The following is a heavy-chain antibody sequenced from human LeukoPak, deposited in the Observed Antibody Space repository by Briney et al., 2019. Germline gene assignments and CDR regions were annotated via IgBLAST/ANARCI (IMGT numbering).Heavy chain of an antibody. CDR3: ARDASLQTGAFDV. J-gene: IGHJ3*01. V-gene: IGHV4-59*12. CDR1: GGSISGSH. D-gene: IGHD5-24*01. CDR2: IYYSGST. Sequence: PSETLSLTCTVSGGSISGSHWNWIRQPPGKGLEWIGYIYYSGSTDSNPSLKSRVTISVDTSKNQFTLKLTSVTAADTAMYYCARDASLQTGAFDVWGQGTMVTVSS.